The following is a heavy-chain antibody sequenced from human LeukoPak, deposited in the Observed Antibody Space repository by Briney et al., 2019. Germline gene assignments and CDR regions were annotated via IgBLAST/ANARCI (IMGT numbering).Heavy chain of an antibody. D-gene: IGHD1-1*01. CDR1: GGTFSSYA. Sequence: GASVKVSCKASGGTFSSYAISWVRQAPGQGLEWMGRIIPILGIANYAQKFQGRVTITADKSTSTAYMELSSLRSEDTAVYYCARDRAPYMHNSWYYFDYWGQGTLVTVSS. J-gene: IGHJ4*02. CDR3: ARDRAPYMHNSWYYFDY. CDR2: IIPILGIA. V-gene: IGHV1-69*04.